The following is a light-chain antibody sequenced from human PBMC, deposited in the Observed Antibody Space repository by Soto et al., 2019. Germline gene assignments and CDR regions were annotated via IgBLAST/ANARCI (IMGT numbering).Light chain of an antibody. CDR2: GAS. V-gene: IGKV3-20*01. CDR1: QSVSSSY. J-gene: IGKJ5*01. CDR3: QHCGGTTFT. Sequence: EIVLTQSPGTLSLSPGEGATLSCRASQSVSSSYIAWYQQSPGQTPSLLIYGASTRATGIPDRFSGSGSGTHFTLTISRLEPGDFAVYYCQHCGGTTFTFGQGTRLEIK.